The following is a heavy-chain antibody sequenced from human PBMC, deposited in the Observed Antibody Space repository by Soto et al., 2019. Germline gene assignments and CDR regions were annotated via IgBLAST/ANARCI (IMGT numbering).Heavy chain of an antibody. V-gene: IGHV3-23*01. CDR2: ISGSGAST. CDR1: GFTFSSDA. J-gene: IGHJ4*02. CDR3: AKGLSGRYFVTCYVDY. D-gene: IGHD1-26*01. Sequence: EVQLLESGGGLVQPGGSLRLSCATSGFTFSSDAMTWVRQAPGKGLEWVSTISGSGASTYYADSVKGRFTISRDNSKSTPDRQMNSLSAEYTAVYYCAKGLSGRYFVTCYVDYWGQGTLVTVSS.